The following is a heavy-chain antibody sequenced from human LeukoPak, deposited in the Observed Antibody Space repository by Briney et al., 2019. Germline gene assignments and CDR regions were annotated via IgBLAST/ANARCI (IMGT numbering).Heavy chain of an antibody. V-gene: IGHV3-20*04. D-gene: IGHD2-21*02. Sequence: GGSLRLSCAASGFTFDDYGMSWVRQAPGKGLEWVSGINWDGGSTGYADSVKGRFTISRDNAKNSLYLQMNSLRAEDTAVYYCARYRVVVTAYDAFDIWGQGTMVTVSS. CDR3: ARYRVVVTAYDAFDI. CDR1: GFTFDDYG. J-gene: IGHJ3*02. CDR2: INWDGGST.